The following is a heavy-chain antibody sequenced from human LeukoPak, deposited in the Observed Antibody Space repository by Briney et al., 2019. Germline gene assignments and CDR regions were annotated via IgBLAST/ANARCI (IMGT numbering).Heavy chain of an antibody. CDR3: ARATAGTTLFEGIDY. D-gene: IGHD1-1*01. V-gene: IGHV4-38-2*02. CDR1: GYSISSGYY. CDR2: IYHSGST. J-gene: IGHJ4*02. Sequence: ASETLSLTCTVSGYSISSGYYWGWIRQPPGKGLEWIGSIYHSGSTYYNPSLKSRVTISVDTSKNQFSLKLSSVTAADTAVYYCARATAGTTLFEGIDYWGQGTLVTVSS.